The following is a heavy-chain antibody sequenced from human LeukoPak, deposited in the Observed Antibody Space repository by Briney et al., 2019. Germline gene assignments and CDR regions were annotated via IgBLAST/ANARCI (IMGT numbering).Heavy chain of an antibody. D-gene: IGHD6-19*01. CDR2: ISSDGGST. J-gene: IGHJ4*02. V-gene: IGHV3-64*01. CDR3: ARGGYSSAEGPLGD. Sequence: GGSLRLSCGSSGFTFSTYSMHWVRQAPGKGLQFVSAISSDGGSTYYANSVKGRFTISRDNSKNTLYLQMGSLRAEDMAVYYCARGGYSSAEGPLGDWGQGTLVAVSS. CDR1: GFTFSTYS.